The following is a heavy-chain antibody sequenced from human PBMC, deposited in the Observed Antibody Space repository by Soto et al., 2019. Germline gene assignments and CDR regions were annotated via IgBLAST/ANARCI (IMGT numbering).Heavy chain of an antibody. J-gene: IGHJ5*02. V-gene: IGHV1-69*13. CDR3: ARDLTRPGYSSSSGWFDP. CDR2: IIPIFGTA. D-gene: IGHD6-6*01. CDR1: GGTFSSYA. Sequence: VASVKVSCKASGGTFSSYAISWVRQAPGQGLEWMGGIIPIFGTANYAQKFQGRVTITADESTSTAYMELSSLRSEDTAVYYCARDLTRPGYSSSSGWFDPWGQGTLVTAPQ.